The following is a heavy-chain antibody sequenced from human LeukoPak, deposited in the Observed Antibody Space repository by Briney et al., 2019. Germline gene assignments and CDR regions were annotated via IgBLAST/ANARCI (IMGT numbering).Heavy chain of an antibody. Sequence: ASVRVSCKASGYTFTGYYMHWVRQAPGQGLEWMGWINPNSGGTNYAQKFQGRVTMTRDTSISTAYMELSRLRSDDTAVYHCARELATVTTLVFDYWGQGTLVTVSS. CDR2: INPNSGGT. V-gene: IGHV1-2*02. D-gene: IGHD4-17*01. J-gene: IGHJ4*02. CDR1: GYTFTGYY. CDR3: ARELATVTTLVFDY.